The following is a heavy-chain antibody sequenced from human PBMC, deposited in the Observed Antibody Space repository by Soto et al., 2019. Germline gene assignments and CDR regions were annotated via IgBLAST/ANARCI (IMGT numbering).Heavy chain of an antibody. Sequence: PGGSLRLSCAASGFTFSSYSMSWVRQAPGKGLEWVSYISSSSSTIYYADSVKGRFTISRDNAKNSLYLQMNSLRADDTAEYYCASLSSFRVGYWGQGTLVTVSS. CDR1: GFTFSSYS. J-gene: IGHJ4*02. V-gene: IGHV3-48*01. CDR3: ASLSSFRVGY. CDR2: ISSSSSTI. D-gene: IGHD3-10*01.